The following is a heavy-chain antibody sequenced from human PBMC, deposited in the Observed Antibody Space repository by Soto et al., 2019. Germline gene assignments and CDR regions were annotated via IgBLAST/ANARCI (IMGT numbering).Heavy chain of an antibody. CDR2: IFHSRNT. D-gene: IGHD5-18*01. V-gene: IGHV4-30-2*01. J-gene: IGHJ3*02. CDR3: ARIVVDTTMDTVIAFDI. CDR1: GGSISSGGYS. Sequence: QLQLQESGSGLVKPSQTLSLTCAVSGGSISSGGYSWSWIRQPPGKGREWIGYIFHSRNTYYTPSLNSRGSIAVGRSKSLFALKLSSVTAADTAVYYCARIVVDTTMDTVIAFDIWGQGTMVTVS.